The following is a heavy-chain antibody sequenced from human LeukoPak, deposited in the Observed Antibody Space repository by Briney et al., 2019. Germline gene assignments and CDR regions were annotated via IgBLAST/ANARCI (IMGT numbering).Heavy chain of an antibody. V-gene: IGHV3-23*01. CDR2: ISDSGSST. D-gene: IGHD5-18*01. CDR1: GFTFSSYG. CDR3: AKAGVQLWSPAGDY. J-gene: IGHJ4*02. Sequence: GGSLRLSCAASGFTFSSYGMSWVRQAPGKGLEWVSGISDSGSSTYYADSVKGRFTVSRDNSKNTLFLQLNRLRAEDTAMYYCAKAGVQLWSPAGDYWGQGTLVTVSS.